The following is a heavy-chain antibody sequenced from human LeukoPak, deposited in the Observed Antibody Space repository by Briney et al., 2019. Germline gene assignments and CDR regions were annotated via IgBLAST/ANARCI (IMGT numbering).Heavy chain of an antibody. CDR2: ISGSGGST. CDR3: AKECSGGSCYSNSQYYYYGMDV. D-gene: IGHD2-15*01. Sequence: GGSLRLSCAASGSTFSTSAMSWVRQAPGKGLEWVSAISGSGGSTYYADSVKGRFTVSRDNSKNTLYLQMNSLRAEDTAVFYCAKECSGGSCYSNSQYYYYGMDVWGQGTTVTVSS. J-gene: IGHJ6*02. CDR1: GSTFSTSA. V-gene: IGHV3-23*01.